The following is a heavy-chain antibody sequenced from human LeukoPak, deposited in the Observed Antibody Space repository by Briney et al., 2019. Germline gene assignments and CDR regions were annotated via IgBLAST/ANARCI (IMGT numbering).Heavy chain of an antibody. CDR1: GFTFSSYA. CDR3: ARRGDGGRSFDY. V-gene: IGHV3-53*01. CDR2: IYSVGST. D-gene: IGHD4-23*01. Sequence: PGGSLRLSCAASGFTFSSYATSWVRQAPGKGLEWVSVIYSVGSTYYADSVKGRFTISRDNSKNTVYLQMNSLRAEDTAVYYCARRGDGGRSFDYWGQGTLVTVSS. J-gene: IGHJ4*02.